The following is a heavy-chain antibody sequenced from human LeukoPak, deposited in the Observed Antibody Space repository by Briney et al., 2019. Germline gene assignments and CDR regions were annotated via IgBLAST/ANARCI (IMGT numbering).Heavy chain of an antibody. CDR1: GGSFSGYY. J-gene: IGHJ4*02. V-gene: IGHV4-34*01. Sequence: SETLSLTCAVYGGSFSGYYWSWIRQPPGKGLEWIGEINHSGSTNYNPSLKSRVTISVDTSKNQFSLKLSSVTAADTAVYYCARGPKRVVVVITGGIDYWGQGTLVTVSS. CDR3: ARGPKRVVVVITGGIDY. CDR2: INHSGST. D-gene: IGHD3-22*01.